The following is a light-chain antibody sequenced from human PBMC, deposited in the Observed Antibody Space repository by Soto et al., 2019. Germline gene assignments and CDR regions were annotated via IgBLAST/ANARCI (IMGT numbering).Light chain of an antibody. CDR1: SSNIGSNT. J-gene: IGLJ3*02. CDR2: SNN. Sequence: QSVLTQPPSASGTPGQRVTISCSGSSSNIGSNTVNWYQQLPGTAPKLLIYSNNQRPSGVHDRFSGSKSGTSASLAISGLQSEDEADYYCAAWDDSLNGPVFGGATKRTVL. CDR3: AAWDDSLNGPV. V-gene: IGLV1-44*01.